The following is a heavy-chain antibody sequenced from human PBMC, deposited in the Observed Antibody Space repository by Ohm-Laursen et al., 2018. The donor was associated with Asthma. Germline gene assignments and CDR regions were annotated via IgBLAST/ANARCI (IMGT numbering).Heavy chain of an antibody. CDR1: GYTFSRYS. Sequence: SLRLSCSAFGYTFSRYSIHWVRQVPGKGLEWVASISTASTFIYYADSVRGRFTTSGDNAKNSVYLQMNSLRAEDTALYYCARIGPEWELPGREYSLHHWGQGTQVTVSS. V-gene: IGHV3-21*01. CDR2: ISTASTFI. D-gene: IGHD1-26*01. CDR3: ARIGPEWELPGREYSLHH. J-gene: IGHJ1*01.